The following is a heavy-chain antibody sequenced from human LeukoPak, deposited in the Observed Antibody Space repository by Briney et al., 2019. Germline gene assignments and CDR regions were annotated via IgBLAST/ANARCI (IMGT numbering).Heavy chain of an antibody. CDR3: ARDHSHGGDEFDY. CDR1: GYTFTGYY. Sequence: ASVKVSCKASGYTFTGYYIHWVRQAPGQGLEWMGWISAYNGNTNYAQKLQGRVTMTTDTSTSTAYMELRSLRSDDTAVYYCARDHSHGGDEFDYWGQGTLVTVSS. D-gene: IGHD2-21*02. J-gene: IGHJ4*02. CDR2: ISAYNGNT. V-gene: IGHV1-18*04.